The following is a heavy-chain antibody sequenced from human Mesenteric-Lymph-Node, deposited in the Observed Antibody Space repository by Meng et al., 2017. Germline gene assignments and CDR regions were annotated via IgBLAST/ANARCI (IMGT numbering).Heavy chain of an antibody. CDR3: ARDRPYSSGSPTWIDY. D-gene: IGHD3-10*01. V-gene: IGHV1-18*01. CDR1: GYTFTTYG. CDR2: ISGFNGYT. Sequence: ASVKVSCKASGYTFTTYGISWVRQAPGQGLEWMGWISGFNGYTTYAQKYQGRVTMSTDTSTSTAHMDLTSLRSDDTAVYFCARDRPYSSGSPTWIDYWGQGTLVTVSS. J-gene: IGHJ4*02.